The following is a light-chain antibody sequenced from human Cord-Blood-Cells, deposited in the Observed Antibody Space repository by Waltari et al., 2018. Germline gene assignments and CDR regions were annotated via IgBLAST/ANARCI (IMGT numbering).Light chain of an antibody. J-gene: IGLJ3*02. CDR1: SSDVGGYNY. CDR2: DVS. CDR3: SSYTSSSTLV. Sequence: QSALTQPASVSGSPGQSITISCTGTSSDVGGYNYVARYQQHPGQAPKLMIYDVSKRPSWVSNRFSGSKSGNTASLTISGLQAEDEADYYCSSYTSSSTLVFGGGTKLTVL. V-gene: IGLV2-14*01.